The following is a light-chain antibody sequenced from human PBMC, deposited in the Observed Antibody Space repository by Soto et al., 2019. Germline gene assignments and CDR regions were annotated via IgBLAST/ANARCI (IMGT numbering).Light chain of an antibody. J-gene: IGLJ1*01. CDR1: SSDIGVYDF. CDR3: SSYTSTSTLYV. CDR2: EVT. Sequence: QSALTQPASVSGSPGQSITISCTGTSSDIGVYDFVSWYQQHPGIAPKLMIYEVTNRPSGLSNRFSGSKSGNTASLTISGLQAEDEADYFCSSYTSTSTLYVFGTGTQLTVL. V-gene: IGLV2-14*01.